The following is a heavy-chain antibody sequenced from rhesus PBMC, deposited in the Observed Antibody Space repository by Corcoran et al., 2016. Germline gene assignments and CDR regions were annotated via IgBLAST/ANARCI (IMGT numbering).Heavy chain of an antibody. CDR3: ARDYYEDDYGYDDY. D-gene: IGHD3-9*01. J-gene: IGHJ4*01. V-gene: IGHV4-147*01. CDR1: GYSISSNY. CDR2: LYCSSGST. Sequence: QVQLQESGPGLVKPSETLSLTCAVSGYSISSNYWSWIRQPPGNGLEWIGYLYCSSGSTYYNPSLKRRVTISTDTSKNQFSLKLSSVTAADTAVYYFARDYYEDDYGYDDYWGQGVLVTVSS.